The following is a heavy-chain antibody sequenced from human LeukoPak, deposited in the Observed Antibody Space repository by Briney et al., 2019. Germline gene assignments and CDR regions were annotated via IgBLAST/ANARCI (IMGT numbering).Heavy chain of an antibody. CDR2: IRFDGSDK. D-gene: IGHD6-19*01. Sequence: GGSLRLSCAASGFTFSNYGMHWVRQAPGKGLEWVTFIRFDGSDKYYADSVKGRFTISRDNSKETLYLQMNSLRAEDTAVYYCAKDLGSSGWYNYFDYWGQGTLVTVSS. CDR1: GFTFSNYG. J-gene: IGHJ4*02. CDR3: AKDLGSSGWYNYFDY. V-gene: IGHV3-30*02.